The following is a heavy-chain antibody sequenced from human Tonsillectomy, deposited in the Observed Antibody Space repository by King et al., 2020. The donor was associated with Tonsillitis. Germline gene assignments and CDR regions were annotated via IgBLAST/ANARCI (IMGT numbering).Heavy chain of an antibody. CDR2: IYYSGST. J-gene: IGHJ4*02. V-gene: IGHV4-31*03. CDR1: GGSISSGGYS. D-gene: IGHD6-13*01. CDR3: AGGAIAAAGTFDY. Sequence: QLQESGPGLVKPSQTLSLTCTVSGGSISSGGYSWSWIRQHPGKGLEWIGDIYYSGSTSYTPSLKSRVTISVDTSKNQFSLKLSSLTAADTAVYYCAGGAIAAAGTFDYWGQGTLVTVSS.